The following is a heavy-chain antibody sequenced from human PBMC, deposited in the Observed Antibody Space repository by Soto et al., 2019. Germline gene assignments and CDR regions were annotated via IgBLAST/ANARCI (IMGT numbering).Heavy chain of an antibody. Sequence: PSVKVSCKASGYTFTSYAMHWVRQAPGQRLEWMGWINAGNGNTKYSQKFQGRVTITRDTSASTAYMELSSLRSEDTAVYYCARVWGSSSWSTPYYYYYYGMDVWGQGTTVTVSS. D-gene: IGHD6-13*01. CDR3: ARVWGSSSWSTPYYYYYYGMDV. CDR2: INAGNGNT. CDR1: GYTFTSYA. V-gene: IGHV1-3*01. J-gene: IGHJ6*02.